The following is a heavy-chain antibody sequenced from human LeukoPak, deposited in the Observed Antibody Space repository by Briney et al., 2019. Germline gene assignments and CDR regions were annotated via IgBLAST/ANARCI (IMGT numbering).Heavy chain of an antibody. D-gene: IGHD1-26*01. V-gene: IGHV1-2*06. CDR3: ARSRGSYDNFQH. J-gene: IGHJ1*01. CDR2: INPNSGGT. CDR1: GYTFTGYY. Sequence: ASVKVSCKASGYTFTGYYMHWVRQAPGQGLEWMGRINPNSGGTNYAQKFQGRVTMTRDTSISTAYMELSRLRSDDTAVYYCARSRGSYDNFQHWGQGTLVTVSS.